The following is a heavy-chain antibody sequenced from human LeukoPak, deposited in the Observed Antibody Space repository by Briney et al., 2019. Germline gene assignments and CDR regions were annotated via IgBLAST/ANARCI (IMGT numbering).Heavy chain of an antibody. CDR2: INSDGSST. CDR3: ARDGSSGRANAFDI. D-gene: IGHD6-19*01. Sequence: RGSLRLSCAASGFTFSSYWMHWVRQAPGKGLVWVSRINSDGSSTSYADSVRGRFTISRDNAKNTLYLQMNSLRAEDTAVYYCARDGSSGRANAFDIWGRGTMVTVSS. V-gene: IGHV3-74*01. CDR1: GFTFSSYW. J-gene: IGHJ3*02.